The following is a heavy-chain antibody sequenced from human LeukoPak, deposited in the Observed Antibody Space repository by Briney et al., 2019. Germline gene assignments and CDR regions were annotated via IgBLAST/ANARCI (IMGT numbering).Heavy chain of an antibody. Sequence: GGSPRLSCAASGFTFSSYSMNWVRQAPGKGLEWVSHITASGTAMFYADSVKGRFTISRDNAKDSLYLQMNSLRDEDTAVYYCASSGSYRFDYWGQGTLVTVSS. CDR1: GFTFSSYS. V-gene: IGHV3-48*02. D-gene: IGHD1-26*01. J-gene: IGHJ4*02. CDR3: ASSGSYRFDY. CDR2: ITASGTAM.